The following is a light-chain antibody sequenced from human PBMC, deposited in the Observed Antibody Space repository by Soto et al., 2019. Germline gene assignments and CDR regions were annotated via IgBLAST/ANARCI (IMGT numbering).Light chain of an antibody. CDR1: QSISRF. Sequence: QMSQSPSSLSAFVGDKVTVTCRASQSISRFLNWYQHKPGEAPNLLIYAASNLHSVVPSRFSGRGSGTDLTLTISTLQPEDFATYYCQQTYGTPITFGQGTGLE. CDR3: QQTYGTPIT. CDR2: AAS. J-gene: IGKJ5*01. V-gene: IGKV1-39*01.